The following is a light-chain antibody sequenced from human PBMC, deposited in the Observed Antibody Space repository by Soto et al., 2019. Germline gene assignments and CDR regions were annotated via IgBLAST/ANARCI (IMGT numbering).Light chain of an antibody. CDR2: GAS. CDR3: QQYGTSPLT. J-gene: IGKJ4*01. Sequence: EIVLTQSPGTLSLSPGERATLSCRASQSVSSNYLAWYQQKPGQAPRLLIYGASSRATGIPDRFSGSGSGTVFTLTISRLEPEDFAVYYCQQYGTSPLTFGGGTKVDIK. V-gene: IGKV3-20*01. CDR1: QSVSSNY.